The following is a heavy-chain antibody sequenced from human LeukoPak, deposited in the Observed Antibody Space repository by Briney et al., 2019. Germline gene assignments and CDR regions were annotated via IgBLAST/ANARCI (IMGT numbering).Heavy chain of an antibody. Sequence: GRSLRLSCAASGFTFDDYAMHWVRQAPGKGLEWVSGISWNSGSIGYADSVKGRFTISRDNAKNSLYLQMNSLRAEDTALYYCAKDMGLGGITGTTGGLDYWGQGTLVTVSS. CDR2: ISWNSGSI. CDR3: AKDMGLGGITGTTGGLDY. D-gene: IGHD1-7*01. CDR1: GFTFDDYA. V-gene: IGHV3-9*01. J-gene: IGHJ4*02.